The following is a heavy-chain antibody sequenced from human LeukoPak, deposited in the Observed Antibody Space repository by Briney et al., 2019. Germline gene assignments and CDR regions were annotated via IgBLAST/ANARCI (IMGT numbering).Heavy chain of an antibody. V-gene: IGHV4-31*03. CDR3: ARGGDGYVNWFDP. CDR1: GGSISSGSYY. Sequence: RASQTLSLTCTVSGGSISSGSYYCSWIRQHPGKGLEWIGYIHYSGSTYYNPSLKSRVTISVDTSENQFSLKLSSVTAADTAVYYCARGGDGYVNWFDPWGQGTLVSVSS. D-gene: IGHD5-24*01. CDR2: IHYSGST. J-gene: IGHJ5*02.